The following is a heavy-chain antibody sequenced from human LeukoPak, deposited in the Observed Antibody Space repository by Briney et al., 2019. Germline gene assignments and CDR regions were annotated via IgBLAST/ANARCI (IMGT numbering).Heavy chain of an antibody. Sequence: ASVKVSCKASGGTFSSYAISWVRQAPGQGLEWMGGIIPIFGTANYAQKFQGRVTITTDESTSTAYMELSSLRSEDTAVYYCASTRSYYDSSGYSYWGQGTPVTVSS. D-gene: IGHD3-22*01. J-gene: IGHJ4*02. CDR2: IIPIFGTA. CDR3: ASTRSYYDSSGYSY. CDR1: GGTFSSYA. V-gene: IGHV1-69*05.